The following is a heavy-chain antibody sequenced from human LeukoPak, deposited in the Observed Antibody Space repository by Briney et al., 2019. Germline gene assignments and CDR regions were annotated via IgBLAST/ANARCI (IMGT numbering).Heavy chain of an antibody. CDR3: ARDYSGSYSGGFDP. CDR1: GYTFTSYG. D-gene: IGHD1-26*01. CDR2: ISAYNGNT. V-gene: IGHV1-18*01. J-gene: IGHJ5*02. Sequence: GASVKVSCKASGYTFTSYGISWVRQAPGQGLEWMGWISAYNGNTNYAQKLQGRVTMTTDTSTSTAYMELSRLRSDDTAVYYCARDYSGSYSGGFDPWGQGTLVTVSS.